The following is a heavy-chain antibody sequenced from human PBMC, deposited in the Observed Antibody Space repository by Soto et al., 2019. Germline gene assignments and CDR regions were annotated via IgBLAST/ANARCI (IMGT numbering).Heavy chain of an antibody. J-gene: IGHJ3*02. D-gene: IGHD6-19*01. V-gene: IGHV3-23*01. CDR3: AKDPGYSSGWYLSAFDI. Sequence: GGSLRLSCAASGFTFSSYAMSWVRQAPGKGLEWVSAISGSGGSTYYADSVKGRFTISRDNSKNTLYLQMNSLRAEDTAVYYCAKDPGYSSGWYLSAFDIWGQGTMVTVSS. CDR2: ISGSGGST. CDR1: GFTFSSYA.